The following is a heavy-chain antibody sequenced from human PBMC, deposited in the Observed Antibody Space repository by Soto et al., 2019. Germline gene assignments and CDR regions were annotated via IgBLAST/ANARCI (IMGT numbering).Heavy chain of an antibody. CDR1: GGSFSGYY. Sequence: QVQLQQWGAGLLKPSETLSLTCAVYGGSFSGYYWSWIRQPPGKGLEWIGEINHSGSTNSNPSLNSLVTMPLNTSKNQLSLMLCSVTSAGTAVYYCARGRRFDPWGQGTLVTAYS. V-gene: IGHV4-34*01. J-gene: IGHJ5*02. CDR3: ARGRRFDP. CDR2: INHSGST.